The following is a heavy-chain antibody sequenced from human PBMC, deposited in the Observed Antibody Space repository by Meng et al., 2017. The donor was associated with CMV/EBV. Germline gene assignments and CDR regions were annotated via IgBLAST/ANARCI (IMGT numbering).Heavy chain of an antibody. D-gene: IGHD2-2*01. CDR2: ISSSSSTI. J-gene: IGHJ6*03. CDR1: GFTPSSYS. V-gene: IGHV3-48*04. CDR3: ARAGTIYCSSTSCYPGFWRGKEEEGREG. Sequence: GGSLRLACAASGFTPSSYSMNWVRQAPGKGLEWVSYISSSSSTIYYADSVKGRFTISRDNAKKERYLQMNSLRAEDTAVYYCARAGTIYCSSTSCYPGFWRGKEEEGREGGGKG.